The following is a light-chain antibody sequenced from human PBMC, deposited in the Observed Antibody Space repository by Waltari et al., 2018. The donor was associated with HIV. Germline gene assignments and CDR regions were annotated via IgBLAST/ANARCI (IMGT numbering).Light chain of an antibody. CDR1: SSDVGGYNY. J-gene: IGLJ3*02. V-gene: IGLV2-14*01. CDR2: EVS. Sequence: QSALTQPASVSGSPGQSITISCTGTSSDVGGYNYVSWYQQHPGKAPKRMIYEVSNRPSGVSNRFSGSKSGNTASLTISGLQAEDEADYYCSSYTSSSKRVFGGGTKLTVL. CDR3: SSYTSSSKRV.